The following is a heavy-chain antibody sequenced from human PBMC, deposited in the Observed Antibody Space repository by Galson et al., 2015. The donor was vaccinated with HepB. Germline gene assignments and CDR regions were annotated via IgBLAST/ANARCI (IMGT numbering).Heavy chain of an antibody. Sequence: ETLSLTCAVYGGSFSGYYWSWLRQPPGKGLEWIGEINHSGSTNYNPSLKSRVTISVDTSKNQFSLKLSSVTAADTAVYYCARGIDIVVVPAATNWFDPWGQGTLVTVSS. CDR3: ARGIDIVVVPAATNWFDP. CDR2: INHSGST. CDR1: GGSFSGYY. D-gene: IGHD2-2*01. J-gene: IGHJ5*02. V-gene: IGHV4-34*01.